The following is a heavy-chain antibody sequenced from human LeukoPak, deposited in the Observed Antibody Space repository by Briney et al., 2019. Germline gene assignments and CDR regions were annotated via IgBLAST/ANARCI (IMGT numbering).Heavy chain of an antibody. CDR3: ARKGDAHDL. CDR1: GFMFSSYW. J-gene: IGHJ3*01. Sequence: KPGGSLRLSCEDSGFMFSSYWMSWVRQSPGKGLEWVANINQDGSEKYYVDSVKGRFTVSRDNAKNSLYLQMSSLRGEDTAVYYCARKGDAHDLWGHGTMVTVSS. V-gene: IGHV3-7*01. CDR2: INQDGSEK.